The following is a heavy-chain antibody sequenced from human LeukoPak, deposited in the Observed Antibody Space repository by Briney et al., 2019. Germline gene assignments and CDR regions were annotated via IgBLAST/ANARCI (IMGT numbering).Heavy chain of an antibody. CDR3: ARDREYSGYDYGLGYYYYGMDV. D-gene: IGHD5-12*01. CDR2: ISAYNGNT. V-gene: IGHV1-18*04. CDR1: GYTFTSYG. Sequence: ASVKVSCKASGYTFTSYGISWVRQAPGQGLEWMGWISAYNGNTSYAQKLQGRVTMTTDTSTSTAYMELRSLRSDDTAVYYCARDREYSGYDYGLGYYYYGMDVWGKGTTVTVSS. J-gene: IGHJ6*04.